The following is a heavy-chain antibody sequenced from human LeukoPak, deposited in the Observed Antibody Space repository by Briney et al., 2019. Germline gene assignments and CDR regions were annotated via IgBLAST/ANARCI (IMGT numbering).Heavy chain of an antibody. CDR1: GFTFSNAW. J-gene: IGHJ4*02. D-gene: IGHD1-7*01. Sequence: GGSLRLSCAVSGFTFSNAWMSWVRQAPGKGLEWVSGISWNSGSIGYADSVKGRFTISRDNAKNSLYLQMNSLRVEDTAVYYCARAHNWKYGTFDYWGQGTLVTVSS. CDR2: ISWNSGSI. V-gene: IGHV3-48*04. CDR3: ARAHNWKYGTFDY.